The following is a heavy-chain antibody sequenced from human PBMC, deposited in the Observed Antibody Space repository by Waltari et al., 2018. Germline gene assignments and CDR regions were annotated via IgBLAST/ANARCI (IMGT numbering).Heavy chain of an antibody. Sequence: EVQLVESGGGLVQPGRSLRLSCAASGFTFDDYAIHWVRQAPGKGLEWVSGISWNSGSIGYADSVKGRFTISRDNAKNSLYLQMNSLRAEDTALYYCAKGGGGWYVGWYYFDYWGQGTLVTVSS. J-gene: IGHJ4*02. D-gene: IGHD6-19*01. CDR1: GFTFDDYA. CDR3: AKGGGGWYVGWYYFDY. V-gene: IGHV3-9*01. CDR2: ISWNSGSI.